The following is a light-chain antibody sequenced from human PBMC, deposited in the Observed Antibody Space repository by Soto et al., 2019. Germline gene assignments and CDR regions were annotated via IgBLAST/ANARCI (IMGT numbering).Light chain of an antibody. V-gene: IGKV3-20*01. CDR1: KSFSRSY. J-gene: IGKJ4*01. CDR3: QQFSSYPLT. CDR2: DAS. Sequence: EIVLTQSPDTLSLSLGERATLSCRASKSFSRSYLAWYQQKPGQAPRLLIYDASSRATGIPDRFSGGGSGTDFTLTISRLEPEDFAVSYCQQFSSYPLTFGGGTKVDIK.